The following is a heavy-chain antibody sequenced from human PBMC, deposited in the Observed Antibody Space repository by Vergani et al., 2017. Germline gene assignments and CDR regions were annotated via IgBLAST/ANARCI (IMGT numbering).Heavy chain of an antibody. V-gene: IGHV3-21*01. J-gene: IGHJ4*02. D-gene: IGHD6-13*01. CDR2: ISSSSSYI. CDR1: GFTFSSYG. Sequence: VQLVESGGGVVQPGRSLRLSCAASGFTFSSYGMHWVRQAPGKGLEWVSSISSSSSYIYYADSVKGRFTISRDNAKNSLYLQMNSLRAEDTAVYYCARAGKQQLVHDYWGQGTLVTVSS. CDR3: ARAGKQQLVHDY.